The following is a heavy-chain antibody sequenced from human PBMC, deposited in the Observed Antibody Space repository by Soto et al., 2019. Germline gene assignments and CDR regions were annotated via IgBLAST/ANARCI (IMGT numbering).Heavy chain of an antibody. CDR2: IYYSGST. V-gene: IGHV4-39*01. Sequence: SETLSLTCTVSGGSMSSYYWGWIRQPPGKGLEWIGSIYYSGSTHYNPSLKSRVTISVDTSKNQFSLKLSSVTAADTAVYYCARLRWELFPLDYWGQGTLVTV. J-gene: IGHJ4*02. D-gene: IGHD1-26*01. CDR1: GGSMSSYY. CDR3: ARLRWELFPLDY.